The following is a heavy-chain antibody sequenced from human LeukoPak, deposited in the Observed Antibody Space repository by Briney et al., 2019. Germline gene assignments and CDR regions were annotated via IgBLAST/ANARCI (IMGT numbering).Heavy chain of an antibody. CDR3: ARGRHGPLNWFDP. J-gene: IGHJ5*02. CDR2: IYYSGST. V-gene: IGHV4-59*01. CDR1: GGSISPYY. Sequence: SETLSLTCTVSGGSISPYYWSWIRQPPGKGLEWIGYIYYSGSTNYNPSLKSRVTISVDTSKKQFSLKLSSVTAADTAVYYCARGRHGPLNWFDPWGQGILVTVSS. D-gene: IGHD2-8*01.